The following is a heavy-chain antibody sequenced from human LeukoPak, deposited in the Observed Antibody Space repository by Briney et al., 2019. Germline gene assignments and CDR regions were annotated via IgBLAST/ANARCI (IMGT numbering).Heavy chain of an antibody. J-gene: IGHJ4*02. CDR3: ARDPRYYDILGAPGVYFDY. Sequence: KSGGSLRLSCAASGFTFSSYSMNWVRQAPGKGLEWVSSISSSSSYIYYADSVKGRFTISRDNAKNSLYLQMNSLRAEDTAVYYCARDPRYYDILGAPGVYFDYWGQGTLVTVSS. D-gene: IGHD3-9*01. V-gene: IGHV3-21*01. CDR2: ISSSSSYI. CDR1: GFTFSSYS.